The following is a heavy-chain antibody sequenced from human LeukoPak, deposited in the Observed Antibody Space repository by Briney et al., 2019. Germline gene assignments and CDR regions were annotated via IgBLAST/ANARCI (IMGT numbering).Heavy chain of an antibody. CDR1: GGTFSSYA. D-gene: IGHD3-3*01. CDR3: ARGGTFGVASNSGDWFDP. V-gene: IGHV1-69*13. J-gene: IGHJ5*02. Sequence: EASVKVSCKASGGTFSSYAISWVRQAPGQGLEWMGGIIPIFGTANYAQKFQGRVTITADESTSTAYMELSSLRSEDTAVYYCARGGTFGVASNSGDWFDPWGQGTLVTVSS. CDR2: IIPIFGTA.